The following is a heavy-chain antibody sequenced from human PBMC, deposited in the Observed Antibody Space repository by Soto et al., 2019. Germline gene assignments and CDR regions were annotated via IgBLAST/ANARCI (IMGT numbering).Heavy chain of an antibody. D-gene: IGHD2-21*01. CDR3: VRGRSDSLMDV. CDR2: ISSSSSTM. CDR1: GFTLSSYS. Sequence: GGSLRLSCAASGFTLSSYSMNWVRQAPRKGLEWVSYISSSSSTMYYADSVKGRVTISRDNAKNSLYLQMYSLRDEDTAVYYCVRGRSDSLMDVWGQGTTVTVS. J-gene: IGHJ6*02. V-gene: IGHV3-48*02.